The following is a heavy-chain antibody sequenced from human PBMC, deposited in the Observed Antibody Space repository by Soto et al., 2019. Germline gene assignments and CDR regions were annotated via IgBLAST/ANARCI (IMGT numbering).Heavy chain of an antibody. D-gene: IGHD2-8*02. J-gene: IGHJ4*02. Sequence: QVQLQQWGAGLLKPSETLSLTCAVYGGSFSGYYWTWIRQPPGTGLEWIGEINHSGSTNYNPSLKSRVTISVDTSKIQFSLKRTSVTAADTAVYYCARDKITGLFDYWGQGPLVTVSS. V-gene: IGHV4-34*01. CDR1: GGSFSGYY. CDR2: INHSGST. CDR3: ARDKITGLFDY.